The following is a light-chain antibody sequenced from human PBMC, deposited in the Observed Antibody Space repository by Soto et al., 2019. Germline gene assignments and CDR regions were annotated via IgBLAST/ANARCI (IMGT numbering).Light chain of an antibody. V-gene: IGLV1-51*01. CDR3: GTWDSSLSAVV. Sequence: QSVLTQPPSVSAAPGPKVTISCSGSSSNIGNNYVSWYQQFPGTAPKLLIYDNNKRPSGIPDRFSGSKSGTSATLDITGLQTGDEADYYCGTWDSSLSAVVFGGGTKLTVL. J-gene: IGLJ2*01. CDR2: DNN. CDR1: SSNIGNNY.